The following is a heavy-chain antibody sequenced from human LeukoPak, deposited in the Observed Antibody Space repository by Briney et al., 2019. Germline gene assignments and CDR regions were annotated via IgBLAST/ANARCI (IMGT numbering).Heavy chain of an antibody. CDR1: GGSISSSSYY. Sequence: PSETLSLTCTVSGGSISSSSYYWDWIRQPPGKGLEWIGSIYYSGSTYYNPSLKSRVTISVDTSKNQFSLKLSSVTAADAAVYYCARADYDFWSGTAYWGQGTLVTVSS. J-gene: IGHJ4*02. V-gene: IGHV4-39*07. D-gene: IGHD3-3*01. CDR3: ARADYDFWSGTAY. CDR2: IYYSGST.